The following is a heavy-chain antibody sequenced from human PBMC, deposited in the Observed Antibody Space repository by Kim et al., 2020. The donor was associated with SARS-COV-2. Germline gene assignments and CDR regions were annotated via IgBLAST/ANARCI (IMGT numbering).Heavy chain of an antibody. D-gene: IGHD6-13*01. CDR2: ISFDGSNQ. CDR1: GFTFSSYG. J-gene: IGHJ6*02. V-gene: IGHV3-30*18. Sequence: GGSLRLSCAASGFTFSSYGMHWVRQAPGKGLEWVAVISFDGSNQYYADSVKGRFTISRDNSKNTLYLQMNSLRAEDTAVYYCAKAGAGHYYYYAMAVWGQGTTVTVSS. CDR3: AKAGAGHYYYYAMAV.